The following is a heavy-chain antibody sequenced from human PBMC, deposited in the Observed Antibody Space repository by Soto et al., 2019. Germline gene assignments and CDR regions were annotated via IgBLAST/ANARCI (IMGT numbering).Heavy chain of an antibody. Sequence: QVQLVQSGAEVKKPGASVKVSCKASGYTFTSYGISWVRQAPGQGLEWMGWISAYNGNTNYAQKLQGRVTMTTDTSTSTAYMELRSLRSDDTAVYYCARVKVDQNTVTTVVYYFDYWGQGTLVTVSS. CDR3: ARVKVDQNTVTTVVYYFDY. CDR2: ISAYNGNT. J-gene: IGHJ4*02. D-gene: IGHD4-4*01. CDR1: GYTFTSYG. V-gene: IGHV1-18*01.